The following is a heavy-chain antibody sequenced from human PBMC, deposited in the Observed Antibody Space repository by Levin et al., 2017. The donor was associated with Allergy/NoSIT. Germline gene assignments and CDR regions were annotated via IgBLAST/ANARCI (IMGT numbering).Heavy chain of an antibody. V-gene: IGHV1-69*04. CDR1: GGTFSSYA. CDR3: ARDTYGDYHVGGYFQH. Sequence: ASVKVSCKASGGTFSSYAISWVRQAPGQGLEWMGRIIPILGIANYAQKFQGRVTITADKSTSTAYMELSSLRSEDTAVYYCARDTYGDYHVGGYFQHWGQGTLVTVSS. D-gene: IGHD4-17*01. CDR2: IIPILGIA. J-gene: IGHJ1*01.